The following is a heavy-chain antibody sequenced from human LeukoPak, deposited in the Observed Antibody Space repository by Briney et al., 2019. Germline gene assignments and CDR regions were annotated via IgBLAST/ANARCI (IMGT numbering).Heavy chain of an antibody. D-gene: IGHD2-2*02. J-gene: IGHJ4*02. CDR1: GFTFSSYS. V-gene: IGHV3-21*01. Sequence: GGSLRLSCAASGFTFSSYSMNWVRQAPGKGLEWVSSISSSSSYIYYADSVKGRFTISRDNAKNSLYLQMNSLRAEDTAVYYCARDRLQYPYYFGYWGQGTLVTVSS. CDR3: ARDRLQYPYYFGY. CDR2: ISSSSSYI.